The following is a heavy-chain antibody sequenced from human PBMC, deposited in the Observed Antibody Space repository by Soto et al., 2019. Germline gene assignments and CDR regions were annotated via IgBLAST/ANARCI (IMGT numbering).Heavy chain of an antibody. CDR1: GFTFSSYA. CDR3: AKDRAIFGVVIMKRDAFDI. D-gene: IGHD3-3*01. CDR2: ISGSGGST. V-gene: IGHV3-23*01. J-gene: IGHJ3*02. Sequence: GGSLRLSCAASGFTFSSYAMSWVRQAPGKGLEWVSAISGSGGSTYYADSVKGRFTISRDNSKNTLYLQMNSLRAEDTAVYYCAKDRAIFGVVIMKRDAFDIWGQGTMVTVSS.